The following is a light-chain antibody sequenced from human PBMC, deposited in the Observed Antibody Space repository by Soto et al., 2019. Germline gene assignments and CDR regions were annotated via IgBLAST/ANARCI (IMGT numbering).Light chain of an antibody. CDR1: QSVRRN. CDR2: GAS. V-gene: IGKV3D-15*01. J-gene: IGKJ5*01. CDR3: QLYNKWPLA. Sequence: IWLPQSATSGSLSAGKRAALPRWASQSVRRNLDWHQKRNGKAPRLLIYGASTRATGVPARLSGGGYGTELTITIPSMQSEDFEVYLCQLYNKWPLAFGPGTRLEIK.